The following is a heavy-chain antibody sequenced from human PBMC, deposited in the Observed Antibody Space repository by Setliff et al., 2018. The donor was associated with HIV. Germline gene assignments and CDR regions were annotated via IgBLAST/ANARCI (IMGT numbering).Heavy chain of an antibody. CDR3: ARARLQGIVTAVGPRDNCLXP. J-gene: IGHJ5*02. V-gene: IGHV1-18*01. D-gene: IGHD1-26*01. CDR1: GYSFINYG. CDR2: ISAYNGNT. Sequence: ASVKVSCKASGYSFINYGISWVRQAPGQGLEWMGWISAYNGNTDYAPRLLGRVTMTTDTSTSTAYRELXSLSSDDTAVYYCARARLQGIVTAVGPRDNCLXPWGQGT.